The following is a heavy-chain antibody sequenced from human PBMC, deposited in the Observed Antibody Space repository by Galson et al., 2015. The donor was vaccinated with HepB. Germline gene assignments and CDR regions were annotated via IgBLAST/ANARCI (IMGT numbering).Heavy chain of an antibody. CDR2: IKPDGTVQ. Sequence: LRLSCAASRFTFSTYWMHWVRQAPGKGLEWVASIKPDGTVQVYVDSVKGRFTISRDHAKNSLSLQMNSLRVEDTAVYYCARDRDGGWSYDCWGQGTLVTVSS. CDR1: RFTFSTYW. D-gene: IGHD6-19*01. CDR3: ARDRDGGWSYDC. J-gene: IGHJ4*02. V-gene: IGHV3-7*03.